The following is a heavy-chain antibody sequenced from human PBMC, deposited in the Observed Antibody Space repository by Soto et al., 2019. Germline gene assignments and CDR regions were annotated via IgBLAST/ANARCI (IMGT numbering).Heavy chain of an antibody. CDR2: IYWNDDK. CDR1: GFSLSTSGVG. V-gene: IGHV2-5*01. D-gene: IGHD3-22*01. Sequence: QITLKESGPTLVQPTQTLTLTCTFSGFSLSTSGVGVGWIRQPPGKALEWLALIYWNDDKRYSPSLKSRLTITKDTSKNQVVLTMTNMDPVDTATYYCAHRYHYYDSSGYFHYFDYWGQGTLVTVSS. CDR3: AHRYHYYDSSGYFHYFDY. J-gene: IGHJ4*02.